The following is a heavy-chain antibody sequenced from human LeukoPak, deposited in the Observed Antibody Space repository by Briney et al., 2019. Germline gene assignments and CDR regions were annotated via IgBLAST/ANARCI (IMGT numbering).Heavy chain of an antibody. CDR3: ARGGQGDGYSADEAFDI. D-gene: IGHD5-18*01. CDR1: GVSFSGYY. Sequence: NPSETLSLTCAVYGVSFSGYYWSWIRQPPGKGLEWIGEINHSGSTNYNPSLKSRVTISVDTSKNQFSLQLNSVTPEDTAVYYCARGGQGDGYSADEAFDIWGQGTMVTVS. CDR2: INHSGST. V-gene: IGHV4-34*01. J-gene: IGHJ3*02.